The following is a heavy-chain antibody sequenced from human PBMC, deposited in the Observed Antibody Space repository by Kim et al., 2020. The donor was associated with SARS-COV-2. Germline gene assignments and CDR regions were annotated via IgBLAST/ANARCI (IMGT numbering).Heavy chain of an antibody. J-gene: IGHJ4*02. CDR2: IYSGGETT. D-gene: IGHD5-12*01. CDR1: GFTFSFYP. CDR3: VKGVATIYFDY. Sequence: GGSLRLSCAAPGFTFSFYPMGWVRQAPGRGPEWVSVIYSGGETTHYADSVKGRFAVSRDDSKNTLYLQMNNLRGEDTATYYCVKGVATIYFDYWGLGSLVTVSS. V-gene: IGHV3-23*03.